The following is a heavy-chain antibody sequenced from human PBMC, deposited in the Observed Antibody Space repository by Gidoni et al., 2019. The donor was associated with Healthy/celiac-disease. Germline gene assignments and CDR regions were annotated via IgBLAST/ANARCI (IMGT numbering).Heavy chain of an antibody. CDR1: GFTFSSYG. CDR2: IWYDGSNK. J-gene: IGHJ1*01. D-gene: IGHD2-21*02. CDR3: ARAYCGGDCYSDGGSFQH. Sequence: QVQLVESGGGVVQPGRSLRLSCAASGFTFSSYGMHWVRQAPGKGLEWVAVIWYDGSNKYYADSVKGRFTISRDNSKNTLYLQMNSLRAEDTAVYYCARAYCGGDCYSDGGSFQHWGQGTLVTVSS. V-gene: IGHV3-33*01.